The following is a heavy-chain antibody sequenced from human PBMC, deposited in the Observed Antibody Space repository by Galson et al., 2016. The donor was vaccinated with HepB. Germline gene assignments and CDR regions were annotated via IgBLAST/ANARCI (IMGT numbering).Heavy chain of an antibody. V-gene: IGHV1-8*01. CDR3: ARGSHIAVAGYGAFDI. J-gene: IGHJ3*02. CDR2: MNPNSGNT. D-gene: IGHD6-19*01. Sequence: SVKVSCKASGYTFTSYDINWVRQATGQGLEWMGWMNPNSGNTGYAQKFQGRVTMTRNTSISPAYMELSSLRSEDTAVYYCARGSHIAVAGYGAFDIWGQGTMVTGSS. CDR1: GYTFTSYD.